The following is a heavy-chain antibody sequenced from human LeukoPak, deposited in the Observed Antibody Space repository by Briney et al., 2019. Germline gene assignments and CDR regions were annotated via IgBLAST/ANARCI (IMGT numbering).Heavy chain of an antibody. Sequence: PGGSLRLSCAASGFTFSSYSMNWVRQAPGKGLEWVSSISSSSSYIYCADSVKGRFTISRDNAKNSLYLQMNSLRAEDTAVYYCARGGSGSGSWFDPWGQGTLVTVSS. V-gene: IGHV3-21*01. CDR1: GFTFSSYS. J-gene: IGHJ5*02. D-gene: IGHD6-19*01. CDR3: ARGGSGSGSWFDP. CDR2: ISSSSSYI.